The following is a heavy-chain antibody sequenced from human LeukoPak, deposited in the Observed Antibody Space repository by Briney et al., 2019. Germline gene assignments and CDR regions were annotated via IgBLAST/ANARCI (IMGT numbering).Heavy chain of an antibody. CDR3: AKEGSFWSGVYAFDI. Sequence: GGSLRLSCAASGFTFSSYAMSWVRRAPGKGLEWVSTISGSGGSTYYADSVKGRFTISRDNSKNTLYLQMNSLRAEDTAIYYCAKEGSFWSGVYAFDIWGQGTMVTVSS. CDR2: ISGSGGST. J-gene: IGHJ3*02. CDR1: GFTFSSYA. D-gene: IGHD3-3*01. V-gene: IGHV3-23*01.